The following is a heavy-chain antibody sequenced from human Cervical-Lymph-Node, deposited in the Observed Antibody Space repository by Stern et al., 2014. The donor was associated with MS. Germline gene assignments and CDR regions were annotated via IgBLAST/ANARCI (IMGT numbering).Heavy chain of an antibody. J-gene: IGHJ6*02. CDR3: ARVGAVAGSHYYGMDV. CDR2: IYYSGST. V-gene: IGHV4-59*01. Sequence: VQLEESGPGLVKPSETLSLTCTVSGGSISSYYWSWIRQPPGKGLEWIGYIYYSGSTNYNPSLKSRVTISVDTSKNQFSLKLSSVTAADTAVYYCARVGAVAGSHYYGMDVWGQGTTVTVSS. D-gene: IGHD6-19*01. CDR1: GGSISSYY.